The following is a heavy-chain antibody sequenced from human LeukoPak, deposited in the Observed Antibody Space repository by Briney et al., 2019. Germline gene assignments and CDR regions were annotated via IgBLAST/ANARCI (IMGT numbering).Heavy chain of an antibody. CDR1: GFTFSSYS. CDR3: AKGGGYEAQYYYYYLDV. D-gene: IGHD5-12*01. CDR2: ISSSSSYI. Sequence: PGGSLRLSCAASGFTFSSYSMNWVRQAPGKVLEWVSSISSSSSYIYYADSVKGRFTISRDNAKNSLYLQMNSLRAEDTAVYYCAKGGGYEAQYYYYYLDVWGKGTTVTISS. V-gene: IGHV3-21*01. J-gene: IGHJ6*03.